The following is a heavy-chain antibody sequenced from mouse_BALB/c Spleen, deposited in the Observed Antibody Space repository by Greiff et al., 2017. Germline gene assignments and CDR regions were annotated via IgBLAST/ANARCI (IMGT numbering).Heavy chain of an antibody. Sequence: QVQLQQSGPELVKPGASVKISCKASGYTFTSYDIHWVKQRPGQGLEWIGWIYPGDGSTRYNEKFKGKATLTADKSSSTAYMQLSSLTSENSAVYFCARRITTARRDAMDYWGQGTSVTVSS. D-gene: IGHD1-2*01. CDR1: GYTFTSYD. CDR2: IYPGDGST. CDR3: ARRITTARRDAMDY. J-gene: IGHJ4*01. V-gene: IGHV1S56*01.